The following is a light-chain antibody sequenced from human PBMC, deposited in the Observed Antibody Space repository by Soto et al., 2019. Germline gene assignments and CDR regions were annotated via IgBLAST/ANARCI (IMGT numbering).Light chain of an antibody. V-gene: IGKV3-15*01. J-gene: IGKJ4*01. CDR3: QQYINWPPLT. Sequence: EIVLTQSPATLSVSPGERATLSCRASQSVRSNLDWYQQKPGQGPRLLIFGASTRATNIPARFSGSGSGTEFTLTISSLQSEDFAVYYCQQYINWPPLTFGGGTKVEIK. CDR2: GAS. CDR1: QSVRSN.